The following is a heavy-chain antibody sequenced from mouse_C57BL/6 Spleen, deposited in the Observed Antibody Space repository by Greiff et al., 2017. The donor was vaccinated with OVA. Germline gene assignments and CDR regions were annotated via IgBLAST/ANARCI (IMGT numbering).Heavy chain of an antibody. CDR3: ASLNWDEGYFDY. J-gene: IGHJ2*01. CDR1: GYTFTSYW. Sequence: QVQLQQPGAELVKPGASVKVSCKASGYTFTSYWMHWVKQRPGQGLEWIGRIHPSDSDTNYNEKFKGKATLTAEKSSSTAYMQLSSLTSEDSAVYFCASLNWDEGYFDYWGQGTTLTVSS. CDR2: IHPSDSDT. V-gene: IGHV1-74*01. D-gene: IGHD4-1*01.